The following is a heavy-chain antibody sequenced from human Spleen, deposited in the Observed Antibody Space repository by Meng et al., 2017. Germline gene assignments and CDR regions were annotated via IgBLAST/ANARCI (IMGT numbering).Heavy chain of an antibody. CDR1: CFTVSSFG. V-gene: IGHV1-18*04. D-gene: IGHD3-16*01. Sequence: QVHLVPSGGEVKKLGASLKVTCKALCFTVSSFGIRWVRQAPGQGLEWMGWISANNGNTNYAQKFKGRVTMTTDTSTSTVYMELRSLKSDDTAVYYCARGPRLFDSWGQGTLVTVSS. CDR2: ISANNGNT. CDR3: ARGPRLFDS. J-gene: IGHJ4*02.